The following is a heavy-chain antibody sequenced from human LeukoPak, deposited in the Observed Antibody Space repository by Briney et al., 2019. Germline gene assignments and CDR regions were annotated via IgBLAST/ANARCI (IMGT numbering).Heavy chain of an antibody. CDR1: GGSISSYY. Sequence: SETLSLTCTVSGGSISSYYWSWIRQPPGKGLEWIGYIYYSGSTNYNPSLKSRVTISVDTSKNQFSLKLSSATAADTAVYYCARESGYDRDFDYWGQGTLVTVSS. CDR3: ARESGYDRDFDY. J-gene: IGHJ4*02. V-gene: IGHV4-59*01. D-gene: IGHD5-12*01. CDR2: IYYSGST.